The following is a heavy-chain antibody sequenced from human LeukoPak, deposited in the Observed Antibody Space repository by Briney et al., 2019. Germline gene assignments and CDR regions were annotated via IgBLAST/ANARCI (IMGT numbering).Heavy chain of an antibody. CDR1: GFSFSNHY. Sequence: GGSLRLSCTASGFSFSNHYMRWIRQAPGKGLEWVANINEDGSNKWHLGSVKGRFTVSRDNARNSLYLQMNSLRVEDTAVYYCTRVIVAVPGYFDYFDFWGQGVLVTVS. D-gene: IGHD6-19*01. CDR3: TRVIVAVPGYFDYFDF. CDR2: INEDGSNK. J-gene: IGHJ4*02. V-gene: IGHV3-7*01.